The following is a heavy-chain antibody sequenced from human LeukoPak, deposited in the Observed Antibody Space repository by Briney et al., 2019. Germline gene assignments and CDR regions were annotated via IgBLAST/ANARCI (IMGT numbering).Heavy chain of an antibody. J-gene: IGHJ4*02. V-gene: IGHV1-2*02. D-gene: IGHD2-21*02. CDR3: ARDPRSKGVTDY. Sequence: ASVKVSCKASGYTFTGYYMHWLRQAPGQGLEWMGWINPNSGGTNYAQKFQGRVTMTRDTSISTAYMELSRLRSDDTAVYYCARDPRSKGVTDYWGQGTLVTVSS. CDR1: GYTFTGYY. CDR2: INPNSGGT.